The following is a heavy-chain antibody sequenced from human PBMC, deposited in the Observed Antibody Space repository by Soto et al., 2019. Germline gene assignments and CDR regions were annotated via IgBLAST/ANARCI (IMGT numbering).Heavy chain of an antibody. Sequence: SETLSLTCTVSGGSISSSSYYWGWIRQPPGKGLEWIGSIYYSGSTYYNPSLKSRVTISVDTSKNQFSLKLSSVTAADTAVYYCARHGSYGSSGWYGSYHYYGMDVWGQGTTVTVSS. CDR2: IYYSGST. CDR1: GGSISSSSYY. D-gene: IGHD6-19*01. CDR3: ARHGSYGSSGWYGSYHYYGMDV. V-gene: IGHV4-39*01. J-gene: IGHJ6*02.